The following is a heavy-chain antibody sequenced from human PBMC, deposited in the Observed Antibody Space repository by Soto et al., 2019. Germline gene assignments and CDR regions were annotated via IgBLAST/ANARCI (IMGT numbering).Heavy chain of an antibody. V-gene: IGHV1-2*02. CDR3: ARDPVVTTPFYYYYYGMDV. CDR1: GYTFTGYY. J-gene: IGHJ6*02. CDR2: INPNSGGT. D-gene: IGHD4-4*01. Sequence: GASVKVSCKASGYTFTGYYMHSVRQAPGQGXEWMGWINPNSGGTNYAQKFQGRVTMTRDTSISTAYMELSRLRSDDTAVYYCARDPVVTTPFYYYYYGMDVWGQGTTVTVSS.